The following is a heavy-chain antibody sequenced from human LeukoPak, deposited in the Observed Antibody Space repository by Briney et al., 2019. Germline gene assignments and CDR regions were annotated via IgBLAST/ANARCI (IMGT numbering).Heavy chain of an antibody. V-gene: IGHV1-2*04. CDR2: INPNSGGT. CDR3: ARGKASGYDPTISPFDY. J-gene: IGHJ4*02. CDR1: GYTFTGYY. D-gene: IGHD5-12*01. Sequence: ASVKVSCKASGYTFTGYYMHWVRQAPGQGLEWMGWINPNSGGTNYAQKFQGWVTMTRDMSISTAYMELSRLRSDDTAVYYCARGKASGYDPTISPFDYWGQGTLVTVSS.